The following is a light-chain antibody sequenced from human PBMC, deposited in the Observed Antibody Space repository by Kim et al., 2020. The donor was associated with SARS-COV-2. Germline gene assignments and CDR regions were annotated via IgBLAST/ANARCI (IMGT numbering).Light chain of an antibody. CDR3: SSYTTTSALV. Sequence: LTQPASVSGSPGQSITVSCTGTSSDVGAYNYVSWYQQHPGKGPKLMIYDVTTRPSGVSNRFSGSKSGNTASLTISGLQAEDEAHYFCSSYTTTSALVFGGGTQLTVL. CDR1: SSDVGAYNY. J-gene: IGLJ2*01. V-gene: IGLV2-14*03. CDR2: DVT.